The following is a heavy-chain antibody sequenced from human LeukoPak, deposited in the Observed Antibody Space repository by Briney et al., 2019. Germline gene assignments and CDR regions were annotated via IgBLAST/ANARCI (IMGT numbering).Heavy chain of an antibody. Sequence: SETLSLTCTVSGGSISSYYSSWIRQPPGKGLEWIGYIYYTGSTNYNPSLKSRVTMSADTSKNQFSLKLSSVTAADTAVYYCARGGTTVTPGLLWFDPWGQGTLVTVSS. CDR1: GGSISSYY. J-gene: IGHJ5*02. D-gene: IGHD4-17*01. CDR3: ARGGTTVTPGLLWFDP. CDR2: IYYTGST. V-gene: IGHV4-59*01.